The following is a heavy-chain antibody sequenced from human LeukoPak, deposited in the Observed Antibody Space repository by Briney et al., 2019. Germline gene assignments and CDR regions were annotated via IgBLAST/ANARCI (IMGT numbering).Heavy chain of an antibody. CDR3: ARVYDFWSGYGRGFDP. CDR2: IYYSGST. Sequence: PSETLSLTCTVSGGSISSSSYYWGWIRQPPGKGLEWIGSIYYSGSTYYNPSLKSRVTISVDTSKNQFSLKLSSVTAADTAVYYCARVYDFWSGYGRGFDPWGQGTLVTVSS. D-gene: IGHD3-3*01. J-gene: IGHJ5*02. V-gene: IGHV4-39*07. CDR1: GGSISSSSYY.